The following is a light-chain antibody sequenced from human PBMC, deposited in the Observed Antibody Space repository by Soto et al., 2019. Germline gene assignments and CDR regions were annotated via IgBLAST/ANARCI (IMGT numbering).Light chain of an antibody. Sequence: QSVLTQPASVSGSPGQSITISCTGTSSDVGAYDYVSWYQQHPGKAPKVMIYDVSNRPSGVSDRFSGSKSGNTASLTISGLQAEDEADYYCSSYTSSSTWVFGGGTKLT. J-gene: IGLJ3*02. CDR2: DVS. V-gene: IGLV2-14*01. CDR3: SSYTSSSTWV. CDR1: SSDVGAYDY.